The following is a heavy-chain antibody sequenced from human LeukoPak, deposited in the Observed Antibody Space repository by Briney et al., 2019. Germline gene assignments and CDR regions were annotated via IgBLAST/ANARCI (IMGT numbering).Heavy chain of an antibody. Sequence: GGSLRLSCAASGFTFSSYSMNWVRQAPGKGLEWVSYISSSSNNIYYADSVKGRFTISRDNAKNSLYLQMNSLRAEDTAVYYCARLGTTTFGYYYYMDVWGKGTTVTVSS. J-gene: IGHJ6*03. CDR1: GFTFSSYS. D-gene: IGHD3-3*01. CDR3: ARLGTTTFGYYYYMDV. CDR2: ISSSSNNI. V-gene: IGHV3-48*04.